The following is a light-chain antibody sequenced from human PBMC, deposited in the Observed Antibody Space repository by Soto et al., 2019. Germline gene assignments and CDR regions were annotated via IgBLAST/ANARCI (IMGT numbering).Light chain of an antibody. CDR3: QQYNNWPPYT. CDR1: QSVSSN. CDR2: GAS. J-gene: IGKJ2*01. Sequence: ETVMTQSPATLSVSPGERATLSCRASQSVSSNLAWYQQKPGQAPRLLIYGASTRATGIPGRISGSESGTEFTLTISSLQYEDFAVYYCQQYNNWPPYTFGQGTKLEIK. V-gene: IGKV3-15*01.